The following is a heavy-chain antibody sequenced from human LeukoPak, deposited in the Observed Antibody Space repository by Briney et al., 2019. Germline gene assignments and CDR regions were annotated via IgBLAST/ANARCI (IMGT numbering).Heavy chain of an antibody. J-gene: IGHJ4*02. Sequence: MPSETLSLTCTVSGGSISSYYRSWIRQPAGKGLEWIGRIYTSGSTNYNPSLKSRVTISVDKSKNQFSLKLSSVTAADTAVYYCARGRVSGYDYEDYWGQGTLVTVSS. CDR1: GGSISSYY. CDR3: ARGRVSGYDYEDY. D-gene: IGHD5-12*01. CDR2: IYTSGST. V-gene: IGHV4-4*07.